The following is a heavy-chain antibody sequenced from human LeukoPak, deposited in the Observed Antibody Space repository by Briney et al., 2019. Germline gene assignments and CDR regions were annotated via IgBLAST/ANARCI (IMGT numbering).Heavy chain of an antibody. Sequence: GGSLRLSCAASGFTFSSYAMSWVRQAPGKGLEWVSAISGSGGSTYYADSVKGRFTISRDNSKNTLYLQMNSLRAEDTAIYYCAKFLPTHIVVANYYFDYWGQGTLVTVSS. CDR2: ISGSGGST. J-gene: IGHJ4*02. D-gene: IGHD2-21*01. V-gene: IGHV3-23*01. CDR1: GFTFSSYA. CDR3: AKFLPTHIVVANYYFDY.